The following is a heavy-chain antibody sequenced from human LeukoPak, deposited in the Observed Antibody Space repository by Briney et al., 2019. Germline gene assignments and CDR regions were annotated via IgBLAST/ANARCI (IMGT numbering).Heavy chain of an antibody. V-gene: IGHV3-23*01. CDR1: QFKFNNYG. CDR3: AKAMVYATPKRALSDY. CDR2: ITASGSRA. J-gene: IGHJ4*02. D-gene: IGHD2-8*01. Sequence: GGSLRLSCATSQFKFNNYGMTWVRQAPGKGLEWVSSITASGSRAQYADSVQGRFTISRDNSTNTLYLQMNSLRAEDTAVYYCAKAMVYATPKRALSDYWGQGTLVTVSS.